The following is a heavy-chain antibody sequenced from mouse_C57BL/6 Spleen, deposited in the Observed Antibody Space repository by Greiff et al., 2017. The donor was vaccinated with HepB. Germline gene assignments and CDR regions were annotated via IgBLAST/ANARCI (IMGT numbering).Heavy chain of an antibody. CDR1: GFNIKDDY. CDR2: IDPENGDT. V-gene: IGHV14-4*01. D-gene: IGHD3-2*02. CDR3: TTTADSSGLAY. Sequence: VQLKQSGAELVRPGASVKLSCTASGFNIKDDYMHWVKQRPEQGLEWIGWIDPENGDTEYASKFQGKATITADTSSNTAYLQLSSLTSEDTAVYYCTTTADSSGLAYWGQGTLVTVSA. J-gene: IGHJ3*01.